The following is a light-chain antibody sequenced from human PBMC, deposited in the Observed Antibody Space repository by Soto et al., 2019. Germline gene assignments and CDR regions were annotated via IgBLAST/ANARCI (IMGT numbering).Light chain of an antibody. CDR1: SNDVGGYNF. J-gene: IGLJ2*01. CDR3: SSYAGSYTLV. CDR2: DVS. Sequence: QSVLPQPRSVSGSPGQSVTISCTGTSNDVGGYNFVSWYQQHPGKVPKLFIYDVSRRPSGVPDRFSGSKSGNTASLTISGLQAEDEADYYCSSYAGSYTLVFGGGTQLTVL. V-gene: IGLV2-11*01.